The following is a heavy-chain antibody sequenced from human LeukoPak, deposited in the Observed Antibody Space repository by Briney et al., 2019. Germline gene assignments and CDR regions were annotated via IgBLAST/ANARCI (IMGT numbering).Heavy chain of an antibody. CDR2: VKHDGSGA. J-gene: IGHJ4*02. CDR3: XRDSETSYWG. Sequence: GGSLRLSCAASGFPFGSYWMHWVRQAPGKGLMWVSRVKHDGSGASYADSVKGRFTISRDNARNTLYLEMNSLRAEDTAVYYCXRDSETSYWGWGQGTLVTVSS. CDR1: GFPFGSYW. D-gene: IGHD7-27*01. V-gene: IGHV3-74*01.